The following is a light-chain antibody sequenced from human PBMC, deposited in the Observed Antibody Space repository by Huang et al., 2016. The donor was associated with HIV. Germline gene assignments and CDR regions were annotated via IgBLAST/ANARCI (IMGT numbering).Light chain of an antibody. Sequence: EIVLTQSPGTLSLSPGERATLSCRASETVTSGYLAWYQQKPGQAPRLLIFGSSTRATGIPDRFTGSGSGTDFTLTITRLEREDFAMYYCQQYGGSPRTFGRGTKLELK. J-gene: IGKJ2*01. CDR3: QQYGGSPRT. CDR2: GSS. V-gene: IGKV3-20*01. CDR1: ETVTSGY.